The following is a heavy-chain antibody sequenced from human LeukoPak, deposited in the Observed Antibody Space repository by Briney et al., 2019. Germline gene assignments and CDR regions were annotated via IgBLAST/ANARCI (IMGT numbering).Heavy chain of an antibody. V-gene: IGHV4-59*01. J-gene: IGHJ4*02. CDR2: IYYSGST. Sequence: SETLSLTCTVSGGSISSYYWSWIRQPPGKGLEWIGYIYYSGSTNYNPSLKSRVTISVDTSKNQFSLKLSSVTAADTAVYYCARRSITMVRGVILWDYWGQGTLVTVSS. D-gene: IGHD3-10*01. CDR1: GGSISSYY. CDR3: ARRSITMVRGVILWDY.